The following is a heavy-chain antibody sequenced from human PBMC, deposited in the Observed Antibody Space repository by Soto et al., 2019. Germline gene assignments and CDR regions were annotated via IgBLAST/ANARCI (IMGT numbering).Heavy chain of an antibody. CDR1: GGSINSGNHY. CDR2: IYSSGST. Sequence: PSETLSLTCTVSGGSINSGNHYWSWIRQHPGKGLEWIGYIYSSGSTFYNPSLKSRVTISVDTSENQFSLKMTSVTAADTAVYYCARANARMSGLGYYDYGMDVWGQGTTVT. D-gene: IGHD2-2*01. J-gene: IGHJ6*02. V-gene: IGHV4-31*03. CDR3: ARANARMSGLGYYDYGMDV.